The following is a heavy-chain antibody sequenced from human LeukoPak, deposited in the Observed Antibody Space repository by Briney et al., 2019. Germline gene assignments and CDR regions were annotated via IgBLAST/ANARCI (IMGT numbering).Heavy chain of an antibody. D-gene: IGHD3-10*01. CDR3: ARGGHTESVDY. Sequence: ASVKVSCKSSGYTFTRYGFTWVRQPPGQGLEWMGWISAYNGNTNYVQKLQGRVTMSTDTSTSTVYMELRSLRSDDTAVYYCARGGHTESVDYWGQGTLVTVSS. CDR2: ISAYNGNT. CDR1: GYTFTRYG. J-gene: IGHJ4*02. V-gene: IGHV1-18*01.